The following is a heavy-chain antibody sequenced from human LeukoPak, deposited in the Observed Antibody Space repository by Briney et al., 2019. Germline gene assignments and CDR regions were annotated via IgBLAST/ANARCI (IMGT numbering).Heavy chain of an antibody. Sequence: GGSLRLSCAASGFIFSSYGMSWVRQAPKKGLEWVSGISATGGSTFYADSVKGRFTISRDNSKNTLHLQMNSLRAEDTAVYYCARNSGTYSFSALDFCGQGTMVTVSS. V-gene: IGHV3-23*01. D-gene: IGHD1-26*01. J-gene: IGHJ3*01. CDR2: ISATGGST. CDR1: GFIFSSYG. CDR3: ARNSGTYSFSALDF.